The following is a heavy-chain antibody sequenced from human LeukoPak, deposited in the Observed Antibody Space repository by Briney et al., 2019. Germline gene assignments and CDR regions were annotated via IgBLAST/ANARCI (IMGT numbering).Heavy chain of an antibody. CDR1: GFTFSSYS. D-gene: IGHD6-13*01. CDR2: ISSSSSTI. CDR3: TKDITAGGLDY. J-gene: IGHJ4*02. V-gene: IGHV3-48*04. Sequence: GGSLRLSCAASGFTFSSYSMNWVRQAPGKGLEWVSYISSSSSTIYYADSVKGRFTISRDNAENSLYLQMNSLRTDDTALHYCTKDITAGGLDYWGQGTLVTVSS.